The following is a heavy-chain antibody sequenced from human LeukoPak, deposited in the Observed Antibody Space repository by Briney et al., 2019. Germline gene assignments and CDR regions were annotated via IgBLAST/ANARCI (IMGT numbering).Heavy chain of an antibody. V-gene: IGHV3-23*01. CDR1: GFIFSSYS. D-gene: IGHD3-3*01. Sequence: GGSLRLSCAASGFIFSSYSMSWVRQAPGKGLEWVSVITGSGGNTYYADSVKGRFTISRDNSKNTLYLQMNSLRAEDTAVYYCAKSPGTYYDFWSGLYYYYYYGMDVWGQGTTVTVSS. J-gene: IGHJ6*02. CDR3: AKSPGTYYDFWSGLYYYYYYGMDV. CDR2: ITGSGGNT.